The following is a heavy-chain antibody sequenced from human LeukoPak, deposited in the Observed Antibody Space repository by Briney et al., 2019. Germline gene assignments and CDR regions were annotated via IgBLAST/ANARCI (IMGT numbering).Heavy chain of an antibody. V-gene: IGHV3-30*09. CDR1: GFNFKTYA. J-gene: IGHJ4*02. Sequence: GGSLRLSCTVSGFNFKTYAMHWVRQAPGRGLEWVAVISFDGSNKYFADSVDGRFAISRDDSKDRMTLYLNSLRVDDTAMHYCVRGSYSSGWYWCFDYWGQGTLVTVSS. CDR2: ISFDGSNK. CDR3: VRGSYSSGWYWCFDY. D-gene: IGHD6-19*01.